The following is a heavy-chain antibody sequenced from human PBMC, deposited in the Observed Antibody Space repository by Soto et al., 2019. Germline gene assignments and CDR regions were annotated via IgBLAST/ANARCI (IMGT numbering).Heavy chain of an antibody. Sequence: ASVKVSCKASGYTFTGYYMHWVRQAPGQGLEWMGWINPNSGGTNYAQKFQGWVTMTRDTSISTAYMELSRLRSDDTAVYYCATAAYSSSWSEYFQHWGQGTLVTVSS. J-gene: IGHJ1*01. CDR2: INPNSGGT. D-gene: IGHD6-13*01. V-gene: IGHV1-2*04. CDR1: GYTFTGYY. CDR3: ATAAYSSSWSEYFQH.